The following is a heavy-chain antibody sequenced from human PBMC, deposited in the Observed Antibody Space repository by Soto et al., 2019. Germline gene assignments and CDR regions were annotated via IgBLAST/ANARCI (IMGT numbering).Heavy chain of an antibody. D-gene: IGHD2-8*01. V-gene: IGHV1-24*01. CDR2: FDPEDGET. Sequence: SVEVSCKVSGYTLTELSMHWVRQAPGKGLEWMGGFDPEDGETIYAQKFQGRVTMTEDTSTDTAYMELSSLRSEDTAVYYCATVPYCTNGVCYSVLNGMDVWGQGTTVTVSS. CDR1: GYTLTELS. CDR3: ATVPYCTNGVCYSVLNGMDV. J-gene: IGHJ6*02.